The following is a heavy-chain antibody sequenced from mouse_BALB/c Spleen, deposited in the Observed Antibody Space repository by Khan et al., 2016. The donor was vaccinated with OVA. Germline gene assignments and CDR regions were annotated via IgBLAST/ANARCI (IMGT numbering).Heavy chain of an antibody. J-gene: IGHJ2*01. CDR1: GYIFTDYA. CDR3: AMGGQWVRRGSCNLDY. V-gene: IGHV1S137*01. Sequence: QVQLQQSGPELVRPGESVKISCKGSGYIFTDYAMHWVKQSHTKSLEWIGVISIYYDNTNYNQKFKDKATMTVDKSSNTAYMELARLTSEDSAIYYGAMGGQWVRRGSCNLDYWGQGTTLTVSS. CDR2: ISIYYDNT. D-gene: IGHD2-2*01.